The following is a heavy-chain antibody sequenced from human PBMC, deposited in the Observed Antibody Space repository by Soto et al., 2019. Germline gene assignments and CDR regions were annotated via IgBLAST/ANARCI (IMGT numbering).Heavy chain of an antibody. CDR2: ISSGSSYI. J-gene: IGHJ4*02. V-gene: IGHV3-21*01. D-gene: IGHD3-10*01. CDR3: ARDILSGGAYPDF. Sequence: GSLRLSCAASGFTFSSYTMNWVRRAPGKGLEWVSSISSGSSYIYYADSVRGRFAISRDNAKNSLFLQMNSLRLDDTAVYYCARDILSGGAYPDFWGQGTKVTVSS. CDR1: GFTFSSYT.